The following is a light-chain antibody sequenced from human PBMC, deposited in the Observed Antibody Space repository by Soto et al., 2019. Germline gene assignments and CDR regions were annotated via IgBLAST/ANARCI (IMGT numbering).Light chain of an antibody. V-gene: IGLV2-11*01. Sequence: QSALTQPRSVSGSPGQSVTISCTGTSNDVGGYDYVSWYQQHPDRAPKLMIFDVNKRPSGVPDRFSGSKSGNTASLTISGLQAEDEADYYCCSYAGASVFGGGTKVTVL. CDR1: SNDVGGYDY. J-gene: IGLJ3*02. CDR3: CSYAGASV. CDR2: DVN.